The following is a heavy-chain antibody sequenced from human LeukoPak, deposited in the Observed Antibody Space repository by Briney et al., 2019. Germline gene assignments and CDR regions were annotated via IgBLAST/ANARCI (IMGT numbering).Heavy chain of an antibody. CDR1: GGSISSSSHY. J-gene: IGHJ4*02. CDR3: ARHESIVVVVAARGFDS. D-gene: IGHD2-15*01. CDR2: IYYTGST. Sequence: NTSETLSLTCTVSGGSISSSSHYWGRIRQPPGKGLELIGSIYYTGSTSYNPSLKSRVTISVDTSKNQFSLKLSSVTAADTAVYYCARHESIVVVVAARGFDSWGQGTLVTVSS. V-gene: IGHV4-39*01.